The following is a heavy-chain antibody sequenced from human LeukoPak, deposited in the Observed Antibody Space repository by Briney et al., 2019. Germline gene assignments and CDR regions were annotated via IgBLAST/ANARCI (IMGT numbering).Heavy chain of an antibody. CDR3: AREGYCSGGSCRDAFDI. CDR2: IYSGGST. J-gene: IGHJ3*02. V-gene: IGHV3-53*01. CDR1: GFTLSSNY. D-gene: IGHD2-15*01. Sequence: GGSLRLSCATSGFTLSSNYMSWVRQAPGKGLEWVSVIYSGGSTYYADSVKGRFTISRDNFKNTLYLQMNSLRAEDTAVYYCAREGYCSGGSCRDAFDIWGQGAMVTVSS.